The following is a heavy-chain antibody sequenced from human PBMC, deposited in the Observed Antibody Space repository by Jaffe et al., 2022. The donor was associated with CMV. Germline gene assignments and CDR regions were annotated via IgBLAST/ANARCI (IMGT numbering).Heavy chain of an antibody. J-gene: IGHJ2*01. CDR3: ARGLRGSYRISHSGYFDL. Sequence: QVQLVQSGAEVKKPGSSVKVSCKASGGTFSSYAISWVRQAPGQGLEWMGGIIPIFGTANYAQKFQGRVTITADESTSTAYMELSSLRSEDTAVYYCARGLRGSYRISHSGYFDLWGRGTLVTVSS. D-gene: IGHD1-26*01. CDR1: GGTFSSYA. V-gene: IGHV1-69*01. CDR2: IIPIFGTA.